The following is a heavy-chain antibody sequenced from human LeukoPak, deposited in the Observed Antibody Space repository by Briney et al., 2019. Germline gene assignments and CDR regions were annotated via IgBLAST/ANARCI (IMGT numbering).Heavy chain of an antibody. CDR3: ARSRGYSYGDFDY. CDR1: GFTFNEYV. J-gene: IGHJ4*02. D-gene: IGHD5-18*01. Sequence: GGSLRLSCAVSGFTFNEYVMSWVRQAPGSGLEWVSAVSSSGFSTYYVDSVKGRFTISRDNFKNTLYLQMNSLRAEDTAVYYCARSRGYSYGDFDYWGQGTLVTVSS. V-gene: IGHV3-23*01. CDR2: VSSSGFST.